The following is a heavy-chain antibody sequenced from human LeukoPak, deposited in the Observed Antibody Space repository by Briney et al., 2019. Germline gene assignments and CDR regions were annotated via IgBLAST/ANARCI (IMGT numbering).Heavy chain of an antibody. CDR2: INHSGST. J-gene: IGHJ4*02. D-gene: IGHD2-21*01. Sequence: SETLSLTCAVCGGSFTGYYWSWVRQPPGKGLEWIGEINHSGSTNYNPSLKSRVTISVDTSKNQFSLHLNSVTAADTAVYYCAREVLLNYFDYWGQGTLVTVSS. CDR3: AREVLLNYFDY. V-gene: IGHV4-34*01. CDR1: GGSFTGYY.